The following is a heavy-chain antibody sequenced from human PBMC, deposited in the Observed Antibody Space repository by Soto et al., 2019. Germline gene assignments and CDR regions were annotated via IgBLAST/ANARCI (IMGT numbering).Heavy chain of an antibody. D-gene: IGHD6-13*01. J-gene: IGHJ5*02. V-gene: IGHV1-2*04. Sequence: ASVKVSCKASGYTFTGYYMHWVRQAPGQGLEWMGWINPNSGGTNYAQKFQGWVTMTRDTSISTAYMELSRLRSDDTAVYYCARGDPFGLLAAAGTGGTYNWFDPWGQGTLVTVSS. CDR1: GYTFTGYY. CDR2: INPNSGGT. CDR3: ARGDPFGLLAAAGTGGTYNWFDP.